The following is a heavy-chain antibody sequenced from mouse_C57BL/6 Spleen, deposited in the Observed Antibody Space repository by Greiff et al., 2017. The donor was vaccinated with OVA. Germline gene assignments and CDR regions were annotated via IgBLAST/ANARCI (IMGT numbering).Heavy chain of an antibody. CDR1: GYTFTTYP. CDR2: FHPYNDDT. V-gene: IGHV1-47*01. Sequence: VKLVESGAELVKPGASVKMSCKASGYTFTTYPIEWMKQNHGKSLEWIGNFHPYNDDTKYNEKFKGKATLTVEKSSSTVYLELSRLTSDDSAVYYCARRGNYGSSYDFDYWGQGTTLTVSS. D-gene: IGHD1-1*01. J-gene: IGHJ2*01. CDR3: ARRGNYGSSYDFDY.